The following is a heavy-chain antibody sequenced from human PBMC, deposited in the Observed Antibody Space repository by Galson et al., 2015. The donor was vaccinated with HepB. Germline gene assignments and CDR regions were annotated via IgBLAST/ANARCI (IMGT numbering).Heavy chain of an antibody. Sequence: SLRLSCAASGFTVSTNYMTWVRQAPGKGLEWVSVIYSSGSTYYADSVQGRFTISRDNSENTLYLQINSLRAEDTAVYYCARVGDDYAFDYWGQGTLVTVSS. J-gene: IGHJ4*02. CDR3: ARVGDDYAFDY. D-gene: IGHD4-17*01. CDR1: GFTVSTNY. V-gene: IGHV3-53*01. CDR2: IYSSGST.